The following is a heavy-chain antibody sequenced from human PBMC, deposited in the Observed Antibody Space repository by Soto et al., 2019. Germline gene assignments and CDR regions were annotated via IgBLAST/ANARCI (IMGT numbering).Heavy chain of an antibody. CDR3: ARGEPPDYGDYVFDY. CDR2: IIPILGIA. D-gene: IGHD4-17*01. Sequence: QVQLVQSGAEVKKPGSSVKVSCKASGGTFSSYTISWVRQAPGQGLEWMGRIIPILGIANYAQKFQGRVTIPADKSTRTAYMELSSLRSEDTAVYYCARGEPPDYGDYVFDYWGQGTLVTVSS. CDR1: GGTFSSYT. J-gene: IGHJ4*02. V-gene: IGHV1-69*02.